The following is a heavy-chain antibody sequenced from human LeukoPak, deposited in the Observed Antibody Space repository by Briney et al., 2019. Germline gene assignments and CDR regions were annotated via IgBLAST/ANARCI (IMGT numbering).Heavy chain of an antibody. V-gene: IGHV3-7*01. CDR3: ARVNCGGDCYSGAYFDY. CDR1: GFTFSSYW. CDR2: IKQDGSEK. J-gene: IGHJ4*02. Sequence: GGSLRLSCAASGFTFSSYWMSWVRQAPGKGLEWVANIKQDGSEKYYVDSMKCRFTIPRDNDKNSLYLQMNSLRAEDTAVYYCARVNCGGDCYSGAYFDYWGQGTLVTVSS. D-gene: IGHD2-21*02.